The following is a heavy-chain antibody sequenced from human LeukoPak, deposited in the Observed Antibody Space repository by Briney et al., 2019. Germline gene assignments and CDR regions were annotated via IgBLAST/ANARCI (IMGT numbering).Heavy chain of an antibody. V-gene: IGHV4-59*01. CDR2: IYYSGST. D-gene: IGHD5-12*01. J-gene: IGHJ4*02. CDR1: GGSISSYS. CDR3: ARDLGGYDSGPLDY. Sequence: SETLSLTCTVSGGSISSYSWSWIRQPPGKGLEWIGYIYYSGSTNYNPSLKSRVTISVDTSKNQFSLKLSSVTAAATVVYYCARDLGGYDSGPLDYWGQGTLVTVSS.